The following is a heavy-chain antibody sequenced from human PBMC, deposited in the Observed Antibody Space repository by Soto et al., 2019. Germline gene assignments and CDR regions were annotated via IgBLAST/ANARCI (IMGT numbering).Heavy chain of an antibody. Sequence: GASVKVSCKASGGTLNSYTINWVRQAPGHGPEWLGRITPVLGVANYAQTFQGRVTITADKSTSTVYMELTSLRSEDTAVYYCARSSVAAAGTLGNWGPGTLVTVSS. CDR3: ARSSVAAAGTLGN. CDR1: GGTLNSYT. D-gene: IGHD6-13*01. CDR2: ITPVLGVA. V-gene: IGHV1-69*02. J-gene: IGHJ4*02.